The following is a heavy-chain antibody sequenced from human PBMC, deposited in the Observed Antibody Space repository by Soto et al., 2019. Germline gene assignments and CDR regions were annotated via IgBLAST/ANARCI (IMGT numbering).Heavy chain of an antibody. D-gene: IGHD6-19*01. Sequence: EASVKVSCKASGYTFTGYYMHWVRQAPGQGLEWMGWINPNSGGTNYAQKFKGWVTMTRDTSISTAYMELSRLRSDDTAVYYCARGRHGSSGSIYYYYYGMDVWGQGTTVTVSS. CDR3: ARGRHGSSGSIYYYYYGMDV. V-gene: IGHV1-2*04. J-gene: IGHJ6*02. CDR2: INPNSGGT. CDR1: GYTFTGYY.